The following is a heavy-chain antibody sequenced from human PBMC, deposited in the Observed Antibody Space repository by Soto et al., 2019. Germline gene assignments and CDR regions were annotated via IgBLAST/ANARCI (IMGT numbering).Heavy chain of an antibody. V-gene: IGHV3-23*01. D-gene: IGHD2-15*01. J-gene: IGHJ6*02. CDR3: AKKPNCSGGSCYILLGSMDV. CDR2: ISGSGGST. CDR1: GFTFSSYA. Sequence: PGGSLRLSCAASGFTFSSYAMSWVRQAPGKGLEWVSAISGSGGSTYYADSVKGRFTTSRDNSKNTLYLQMNSLRAEDTAVYYCAKKPNCSGGSCYILLGSMDVWGQGTTVTVSS.